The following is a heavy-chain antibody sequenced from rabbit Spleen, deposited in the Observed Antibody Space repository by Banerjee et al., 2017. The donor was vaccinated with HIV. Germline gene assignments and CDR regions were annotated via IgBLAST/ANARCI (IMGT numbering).Heavy chain of an antibody. CDR2: INAATAKP. J-gene: IGHJ4*01. CDR1: GFSFSDRDV. CDR3: ARDVTGSRPVYFNL. D-gene: IGHD4-2*01. Sequence: QEQLVESGGGLVKPEGSLTLTCKASGFSFSDRDVMCWVRQAPGKGLEWIACINAATAKPVYATWAKGRFTISRTSSTTVTLQMTSLTAADTATYFCARDVTGSRPVYFNLWGPGTLVTVS. V-gene: IGHV1S45*01.